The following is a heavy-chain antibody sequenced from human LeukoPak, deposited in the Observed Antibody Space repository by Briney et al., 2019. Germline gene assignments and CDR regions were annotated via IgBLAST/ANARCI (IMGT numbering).Heavy chain of an antibody. J-gene: IGHJ6*03. Sequence: GSLRLSCAASGFTFSSYSMNWVRQAPGRGLEWVSSISSSSSYIYYADSVKGRFTISRDNAKNSLYLQMNSLRAEDTAVYYCARPRVHDSSGYYYYYYYMDVWGKGTTVTVSS. D-gene: IGHD3-22*01. V-gene: IGHV3-21*01. CDR1: GFTFSSYS. CDR2: ISSSSSYI. CDR3: ARPRVHDSSGYYYYYYYMDV.